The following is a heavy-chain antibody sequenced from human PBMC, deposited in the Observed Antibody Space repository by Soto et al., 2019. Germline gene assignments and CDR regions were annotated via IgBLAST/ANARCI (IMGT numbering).Heavy chain of an antibody. Sequence: PSETLSLTCSVSGYSVSSSDYYWAWIRQPPGKGLEWIGSMFYSWLTYYNPSLKSRVTLSVDTSKNHFSVRLNSVTAADTAVYYCAPLTVSLSGPYGIHVWGQGTTVTGLL. CDR1: GYSVSSSDYY. D-gene: IGHD2-15*01. CDR2: MFYSWLT. CDR3: APLTVSLSGPYGIHV. J-gene: IGHJ6*02. V-gene: IGHV4-39*01.